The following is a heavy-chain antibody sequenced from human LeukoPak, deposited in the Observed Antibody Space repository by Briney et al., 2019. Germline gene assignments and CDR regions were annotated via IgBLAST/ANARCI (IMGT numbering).Heavy chain of an antibody. Sequence: GGSLRLSCAASGFTFSSSWMTWVRQAPGKGLEWVSGIIGGAGSTYYADSVKGRFTISRDNAKNSLYLQMNSLRAEDTTVYYCAELGITMIGGVWGKGTTVTISS. CDR2: IIGGAGST. V-gene: IGHV3-23*01. CDR1: GFTFSSSW. D-gene: IGHD3-10*02. J-gene: IGHJ6*04. CDR3: AELGITMIGGV.